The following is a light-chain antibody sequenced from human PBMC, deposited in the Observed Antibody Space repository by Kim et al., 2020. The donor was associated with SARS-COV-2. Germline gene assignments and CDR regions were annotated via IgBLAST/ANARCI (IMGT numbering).Light chain of an antibody. CDR3: QQYSIYST. CDR1: QTISSS. CDR2: KVS. J-gene: IGKJ2*01. Sequence: RSASVGARVTIPCRASQTISSSLAWVQQKPGKAPKLLIYKVSTLQSGVPIRFSGSGSGTEFTLTISSLQPDDFATYYCQQYSIYSTFGQGTKLEI. V-gene: IGKV1-5*03.